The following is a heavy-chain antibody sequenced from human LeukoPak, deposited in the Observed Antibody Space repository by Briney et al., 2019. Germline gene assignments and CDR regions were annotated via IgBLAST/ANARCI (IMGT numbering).Heavy chain of an antibody. D-gene: IGHD3-9*01. Sequence: SETLSLTCTVSGGSFSSTSHYWGWLRQPPGKGLEWIGSIYYTGITYYNPSLKSRATISVDTSKNQFSLKLSSVTAADTAVYYCARQRYFDWLLDWFDPWGEGTLVTVSS. V-gene: IGHV4-39*01. CDR1: GGSFSSTSHY. CDR3: ARQRYFDWLLDWFDP. J-gene: IGHJ5*02. CDR2: IYYTGIT.